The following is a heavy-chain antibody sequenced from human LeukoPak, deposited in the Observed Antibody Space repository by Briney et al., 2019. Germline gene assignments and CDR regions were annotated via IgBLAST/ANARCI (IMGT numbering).Heavy chain of an antibody. CDR3: ARGSLGATFVGY. D-gene: IGHD1-26*01. V-gene: IGHV4-4*07. Sequence: PSETLSLTCTVSGVSISNYYWSWIRQPAGKGLEWIGRIYSSGSTNHNPSLTSRVTISVDTSKNQFTLKLSSVTAADTAVYYCARGSLGATFVGYWGQGTLVTVSS. CDR1: GVSISNYY. J-gene: IGHJ4*02. CDR2: IYSSGST.